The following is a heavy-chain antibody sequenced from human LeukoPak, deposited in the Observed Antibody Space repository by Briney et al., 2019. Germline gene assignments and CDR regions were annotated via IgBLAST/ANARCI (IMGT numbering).Heavy chain of an antibody. J-gene: IGHJ4*02. V-gene: IGHV1-2*06. CDR1: GYTFTGYY. D-gene: IGHD2-2*01. Sequence: ASVKVSRKASGYTFTGYYMHWVRQAPGQRLEWMGRINPNSGGTNYAQKFQGRVTMTRDTSISTAYMELSSLRSDDTAMYYCAREYCTSTSCQFYYFDYWGQGTLVTVSS. CDR3: AREYCTSTSCQFYYFDY. CDR2: INPNSGGT.